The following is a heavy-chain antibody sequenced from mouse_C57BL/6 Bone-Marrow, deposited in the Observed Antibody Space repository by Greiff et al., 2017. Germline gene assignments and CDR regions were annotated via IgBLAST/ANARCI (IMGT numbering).Heavy chain of an antibody. J-gene: IGHJ3*01. CDR3: ARGGYAQAWVAY. Sequence: EVKLLESGPELVKPGASVKISCKASGYSFTDYNMNWVKQSNGKSLEWIGVINPNYGTTSYNQKFKGKATLTVDQSSSTAYMQLNSLTSEDSAVDYCARGGYAQAWVAYGGQGTLVTVSA. CDR2: INPNYGTT. V-gene: IGHV1-39*01. D-gene: IGHD1-1*02. CDR1: GYSFTDYN.